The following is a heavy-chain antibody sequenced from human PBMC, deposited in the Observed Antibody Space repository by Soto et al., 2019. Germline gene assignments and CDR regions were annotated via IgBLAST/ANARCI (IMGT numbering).Heavy chain of an antibody. CDR2: ISSSSSTI. CDR1: GFTFSSYS. V-gene: IGHV3-48*01. D-gene: IGHD2-15*01. Sequence: EVQLVESGGGLVQPGGSLRLSCAASGFTFSSYSMNWVRQAPGKGLEWVSYISSSSSTIYYADSVKGRFTISRDNAKNSLYLQMNSLRAEDTAVYYCARAGGGYCSGSSCPGYYYYYYMDVWGKGTTVTVSS. CDR3: ARAGGGYCSGSSCPGYYYYYYMDV. J-gene: IGHJ6*03.